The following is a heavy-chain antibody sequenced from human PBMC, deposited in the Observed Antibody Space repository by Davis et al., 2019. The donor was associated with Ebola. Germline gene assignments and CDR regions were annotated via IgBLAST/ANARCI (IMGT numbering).Heavy chain of an antibody. V-gene: IGHV3-74*01. D-gene: IGHD1-26*01. CDR3: ARDRIVGHLVYYYYGMDV. CDR2: INSDGSST. CDR1: GFTFSSYW. J-gene: IGHJ6*02. Sequence: HTGGSLRLSCAASGFTFSSYWMHWVRQAPGKGLMWVSRINSDGSSTSYADSVKGRFTISRDNAKNTLYLQMNSLRAEDTAVYYCARDRIVGHLVYYYYGMDVWGQGTTVTVSS.